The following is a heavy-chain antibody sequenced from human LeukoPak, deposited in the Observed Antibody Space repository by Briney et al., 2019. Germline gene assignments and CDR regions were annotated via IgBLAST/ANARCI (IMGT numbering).Heavy chain of an antibody. Sequence: GGSLRLSCAASGFTFSSHWMSWVRQAPGKGLEWVAVKGRFTISRDNAKNSLYLQMNSLRAEDTAVYYCARAQRGFDYWGQGTLVTVSS. J-gene: IGHJ4*02. CDR3: ARAQRGFDY. V-gene: IGHV3-7*01. CDR1: GFTFSSHW.